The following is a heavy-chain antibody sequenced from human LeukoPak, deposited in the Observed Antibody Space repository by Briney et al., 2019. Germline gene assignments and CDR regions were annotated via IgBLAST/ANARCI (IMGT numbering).Heavy chain of an antibody. CDR1: GGSISSGGYY. J-gene: IGHJ4*02. V-gene: IGHV4-30-2*01. Sequence: PSETLSLTCAVSGGSISSGGYYWSWIRQPPGKGLEWIGYIYHSGSTYYNPSLKSRVTISVDRSKNQFSLKLSSVTAADTAVYYCANALRYCSSTSCSQGTFDYWGQGTLVTVSS. CDR3: ANALRYCSSTSCSQGTFDY. CDR2: IYHSGST. D-gene: IGHD2-2*01.